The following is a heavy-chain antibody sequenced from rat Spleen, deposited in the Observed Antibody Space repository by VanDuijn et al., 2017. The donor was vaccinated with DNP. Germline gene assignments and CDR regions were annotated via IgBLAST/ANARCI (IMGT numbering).Heavy chain of an antibody. CDR2: INAGGGNT. CDR3: ARHPTYGGSNYFDY. J-gene: IGHJ4*01. CDR1: GFTFSNYG. Sequence: EVQLVESGGGLVQPGRSLKLSCAASGFTFSNYGMAWVRQAPTKGLEWVASINAGGGNTFYRDSVKGRFTFSRDNAQNTQYLQLDSLRSEDTATYYCARHPTYGGSNYFDYWGQGTSVTVSS. V-gene: IGHV5S13*01. D-gene: IGHD1-11*01.